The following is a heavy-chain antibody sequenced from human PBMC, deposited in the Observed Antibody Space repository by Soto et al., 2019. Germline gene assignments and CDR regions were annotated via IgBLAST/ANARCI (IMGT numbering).Heavy chain of an antibody. CDR1: GFSRSTSGVG. V-gene: IGHV2-5*02. Sequence: QITLKESGPPLVKPTQTLTLTCTFSGFSRSTSGVGVGWIRQPPGKALEWLAFIYWDDDKRYSPSLKSSLTITKDTSKNQVVLTTTNVGPVDTATYYCAHMKTGTSAFDYWGQATLVTVSS. J-gene: IGHJ4*02. D-gene: IGHD1-1*01. CDR3: AHMKTGTSAFDY. CDR2: IYWDDDK.